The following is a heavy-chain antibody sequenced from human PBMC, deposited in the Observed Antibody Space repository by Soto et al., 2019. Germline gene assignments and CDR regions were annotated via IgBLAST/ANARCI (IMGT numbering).Heavy chain of an antibody. D-gene: IGHD3-22*01. V-gene: IGHV3-15*07. CDR1: GFTFSNAW. CDR2: IKSKTDGGTT. J-gene: IGHJ4*01. Sequence: PGGSLRISCAACGFTFSNAWINWVRQAPGKGLEWVGRIKSKTDGGTTDYAEPVKGRFAISRDDSNNMVYLQMNSLKIEDTAVYYCTTDSYSTIIIVRFDYWGHGTLLTVSS. CDR3: TTDSYSTIIIVRFDY.